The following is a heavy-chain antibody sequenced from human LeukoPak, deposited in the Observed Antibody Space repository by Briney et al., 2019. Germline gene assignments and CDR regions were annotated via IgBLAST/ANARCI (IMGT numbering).Heavy chain of an antibody. J-gene: IGHJ3*02. CDR1: GGSISSYY. CDR3: ARARYANAWYAFDI. D-gene: IGHD3-16*01. V-gene: IGHV4-59*08. Sequence: PPETLSLTCTVSGGSISSYYWYWIRQPPGKGLEWIGYIYYSGSTNYNPSLKSRVTISVDTSKNQFSLKLSSVTAADTAVYYCARARYANAWYAFDIWGQGTMVTVSS. CDR2: IYYSGST.